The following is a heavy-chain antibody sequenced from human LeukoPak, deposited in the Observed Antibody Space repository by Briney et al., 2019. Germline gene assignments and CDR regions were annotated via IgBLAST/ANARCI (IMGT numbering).Heavy chain of an antibody. V-gene: IGHV4-59*08. J-gene: IGHJ5*02. CDR2: IFYTGNA. Sequence: SETLSLTCTVTGGSISGYHWNWIRQSPGKGLEWISNIFYTGNADYNPSLKSRVTISINTSKNEISLILRSVTAADTAVYYCARKTYCSGGRCYGENWFDPWGQGILVTVSS. CDR3: ARKTYCSGGRCYGENWFDP. D-gene: IGHD2-15*01. CDR1: GGSISGYH.